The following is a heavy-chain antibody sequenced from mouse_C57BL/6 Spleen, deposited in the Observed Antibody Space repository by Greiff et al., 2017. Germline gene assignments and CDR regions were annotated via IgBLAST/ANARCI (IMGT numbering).Heavy chain of an antibody. CDR3: ARWEDYGSPFAY. CDR2: IYPRSGNT. J-gene: IGHJ3*01. V-gene: IGHV1-81*01. CDR1: GYTFTSYG. Sequence: QVQLKQSGAELARPGASVKLSCKASGYTFTSYGISWVKQRTGQGLEWIGEIYPRSGNTNYNEKFKGKATLTADKSSSTAYMELRSLTSEDSAVYFCARWEDYGSPFAYWGQGTLVTVSA. D-gene: IGHD2-2*01.